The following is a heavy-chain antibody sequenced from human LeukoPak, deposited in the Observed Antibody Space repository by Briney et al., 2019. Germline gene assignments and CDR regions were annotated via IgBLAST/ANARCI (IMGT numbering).Heavy chain of an antibody. D-gene: IGHD2-2*01. CDR3: AKSSRPYYYYYYGMDV. CDR1: GGTFSSYA. Sequence: ASVKVSCKASGGTFSSYAISWVRQAPGQGLEWMGRIIPILGIANYAQKFQGRVTITADKSTGTAYMELSSLRSEDTAVYYCAKSSRPYYYYYYGMDVWGQGTTVTVSS. V-gene: IGHV1-69*04. CDR2: IIPILGIA. J-gene: IGHJ6*02.